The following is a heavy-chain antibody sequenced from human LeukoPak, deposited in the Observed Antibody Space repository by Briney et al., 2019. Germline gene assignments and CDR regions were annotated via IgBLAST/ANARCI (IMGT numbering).Heavy chain of an antibody. J-gene: IGHJ5*02. CDR3: ARDPRRTNWFDP. CDR1: GFTFSSYS. V-gene: IGHV3-7*01. CDR2: IKQDGSEK. Sequence: GGSLRLSCAASGFTFSSYSMNWVRQAPGKGLEWVANIKQDGSEKYYVDSVKGRFAISRDNAKNSLYLQMNSLRAEDTAVYYCARDPRRTNWFDPWGQGTLVTVSS.